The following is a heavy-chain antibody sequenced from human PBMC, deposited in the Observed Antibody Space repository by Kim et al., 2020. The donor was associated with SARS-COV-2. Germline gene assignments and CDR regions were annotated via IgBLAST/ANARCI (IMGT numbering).Heavy chain of an antibody. D-gene: IGHD5-12*01. CDR2: IYYSGST. Sequence: SETLSLTCTVSGGSISSYYCSWIRQPPGKGLEWIGYIYYSGSTNYNPSLKSRVTISVDTSKNQFSLKLSSVTAADTAVYYCAGLRDGYNGFDYWGQGTLVTVSS. J-gene: IGHJ4*02. CDR1: GGSISSYY. V-gene: IGHV4-59*13. CDR3: AGLRDGYNGFDY.